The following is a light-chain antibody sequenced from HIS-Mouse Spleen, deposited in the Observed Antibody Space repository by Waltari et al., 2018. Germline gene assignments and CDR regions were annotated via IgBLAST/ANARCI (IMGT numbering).Light chain of an antibody. CDR2: DDS. J-gene: IGLJ2*01. V-gene: IGLV3-21*03. CDR1: NTGSKS. CDR3: QVWDSSSDHVV. Sequence: SYVLTQPPSVSVAPGKTARITCGGNNTGSKSVHWYQQKPGQGPVLVVYDDSDRPSGIPERFSGSNSGTTATLTISRVEDGDESDYYCQVWDSSSDHVVFGGGTKLTVL.